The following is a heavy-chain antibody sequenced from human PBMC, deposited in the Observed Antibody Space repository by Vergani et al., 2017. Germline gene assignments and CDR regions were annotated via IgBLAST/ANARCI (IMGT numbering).Heavy chain of an antibody. Sequence: QVQLQESGPGLVKPSETLSLTCTVSGGSISSYYWSWIRQPPGKGLEWIGYIYYSGSTNYNPSLKSRVTISVDTSKNQFSLKLSSVTAADTAVYYCARGLGYDSSGYYTPFDYWGQGTLVTVSS. CDR3: ARGLGYDSSGYYTPFDY. CDR1: GGSISSYY. D-gene: IGHD3-22*01. V-gene: IGHV4-59*01. J-gene: IGHJ4*02. CDR2: IYYSGST.